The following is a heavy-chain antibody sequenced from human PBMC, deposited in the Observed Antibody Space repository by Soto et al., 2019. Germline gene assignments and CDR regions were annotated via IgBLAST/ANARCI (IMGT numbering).Heavy chain of an antibody. CDR2: IYSGGST. V-gene: IGHV3-53*04. Sequence: EVQLVESGGGLVQPGGSLRLSCAASGFTVSSNYMSWVRQAPGKGLEWVSVIYSGGSTYYADSVKGRFTIPRHNSKSTLYLQMNSLRAEDTAVYYCARGFGEFGNFDYWGQGTLVTVSS. J-gene: IGHJ4*02. CDR1: GFTVSSNY. D-gene: IGHD3-10*01. CDR3: ARGFGEFGNFDY.